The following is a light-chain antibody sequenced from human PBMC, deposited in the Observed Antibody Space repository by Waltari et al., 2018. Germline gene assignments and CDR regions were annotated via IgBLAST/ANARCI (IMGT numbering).Light chain of an antibody. CDR2: GAS. Sequence: EIVMTQSPATLSVSPGESATLPCRASQSIGSDLAWYQQKPGQAPSLLIHGASTRVTGVPARFSGSGSGTDFTLTISSLQSEDFGVYYCQQYNKWPPYTFGQGTKLEIK. CDR3: QQYNKWPPYT. J-gene: IGKJ2*01. V-gene: IGKV3-15*01. CDR1: QSIGSD.